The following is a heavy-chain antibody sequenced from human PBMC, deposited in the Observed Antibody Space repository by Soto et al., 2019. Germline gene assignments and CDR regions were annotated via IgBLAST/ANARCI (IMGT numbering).Heavy chain of an antibody. CDR1: GGSISSGDYY. D-gene: IGHD4-4*01. Sequence: LSLTCTVSGGSISSGDYYWSWIRQPPGKGLEWIGYIYYSGSTYYNPSLKSRVTITVDTSKNQFSLKLSSVTAADTAVYYCARSTVTTYNWFDPWGQGTLVTVSS. CDR2: IYYSGST. V-gene: IGHV4-30-4*01. J-gene: IGHJ5*02. CDR3: ARSTVTTYNWFDP.